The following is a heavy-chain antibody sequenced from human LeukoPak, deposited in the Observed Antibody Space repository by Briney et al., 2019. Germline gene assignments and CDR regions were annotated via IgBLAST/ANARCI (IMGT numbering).Heavy chain of an antibody. CDR2: IHYDGSNK. D-gene: IGHD3-10*01. Sequence: GGSLRLSCAASGFTVSGNYMSWVRQAPGKGLEWVAFIHYDGSNKYYANSVKGRFTISRDNSKNTLYLHMNSLRAEDTAVYYCAKGPIRGVRPYYFSSWGQGTLVTVSS. J-gene: IGHJ4*02. CDR3: AKGPIRGVRPYYFSS. V-gene: IGHV3-30*02. CDR1: GFTVSGNY.